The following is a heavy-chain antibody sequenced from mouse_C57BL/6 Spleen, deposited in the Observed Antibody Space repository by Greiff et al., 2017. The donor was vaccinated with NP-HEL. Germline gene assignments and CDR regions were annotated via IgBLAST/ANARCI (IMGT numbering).Heavy chain of an antibody. J-gene: IGHJ2*01. V-gene: IGHV1-81*01. CDR1: GYTFTSYG. CDR3: ATYGNYGD. CDR2: IYPRSGNT. D-gene: IGHD2-1*01. Sequence: VQLQESGAELARPGASVKLSCKASGYTFTSYGISWVKQRTGQGLEWIGVIYPRSGNTYYNEKFKGKATLTADKSSSTAYMELRSLTSEDTAVSFCATYGNYGDWGQGTTLTVS.